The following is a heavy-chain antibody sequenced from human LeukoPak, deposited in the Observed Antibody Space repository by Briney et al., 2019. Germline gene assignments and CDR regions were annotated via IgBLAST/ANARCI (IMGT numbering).Heavy chain of an antibody. CDR3: ARGYGSGSDYGEFDY. CDR2: IFYSGTT. D-gene: IGHD3-10*01. CDR1: GASISSTSHY. V-gene: IGHV4-39*07. J-gene: IGHJ4*02. Sequence: SETLSLTCTVSGASISSTSHYWAWIRQPPGKGLEWIGSIFYSGTTYYSASLKSRVTISVDTSKNQFSLKLSSVTAADTAVYYCARGYGSGSDYGEFDYWGQGTLVTVSS.